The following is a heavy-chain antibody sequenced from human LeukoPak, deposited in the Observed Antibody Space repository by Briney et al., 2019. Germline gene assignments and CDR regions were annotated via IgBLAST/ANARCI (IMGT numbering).Heavy chain of an antibody. J-gene: IGHJ4*02. CDR2: ISSSSSYI. D-gene: IGHD1-26*01. CDR3: ARLNLGATGGFDY. Sequence: GGSLRLSCAASGFTFSSYWMSWVRQAPGKGLEWVSSISSSSSYIYYADSVKGRFTISRDNAKNSLYLQMNSLRAEDTAVYYCARLNLGATGGFDYWGQGTLVTVSS. CDR1: GFTFSSYW. V-gene: IGHV3-21*01.